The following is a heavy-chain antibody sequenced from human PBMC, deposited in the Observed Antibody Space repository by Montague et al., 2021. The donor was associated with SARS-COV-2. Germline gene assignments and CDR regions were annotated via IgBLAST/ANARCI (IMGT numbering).Heavy chain of an antibody. V-gene: IGHV4-34*01. CDR2: INHGGST. J-gene: IGHJ6*03. CDR3: ARLRDGVVPSPILGIGPYFTYYYMDV. CDR1: GVSFSGYC. D-gene: IGHD2-15*01. Sequence: SETLSLTCAVHGVSFSGYCWNWIRQRPGKGLEWIGEINHGGSTNYNPSLKNRLTISADTSKNQFSLKLTSVAATDTAVYYCARLRDGVVPSPILGIGPYFTYYYMDVWGKGTTVTVS.